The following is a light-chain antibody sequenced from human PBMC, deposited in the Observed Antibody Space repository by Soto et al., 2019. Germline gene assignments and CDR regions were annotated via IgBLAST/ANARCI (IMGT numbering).Light chain of an antibody. Sequence: EIVLTQSPGTLSLSPGERATLSCRASQSVSSNLAWYQQKPGQAPRLLIDGASTRATGIPDRFSGSGSGTDFTLTISRLEPEDVAVYYCQQRSNWPPITFGQGTRLEIK. J-gene: IGKJ5*01. CDR3: QQRSNWPPIT. V-gene: IGKV3D-20*02. CDR2: GAS. CDR1: QSVSSN.